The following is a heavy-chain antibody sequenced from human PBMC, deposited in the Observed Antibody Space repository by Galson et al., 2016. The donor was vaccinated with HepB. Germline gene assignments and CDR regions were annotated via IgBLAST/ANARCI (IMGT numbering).Heavy chain of an antibody. V-gene: IGHV3-66*01. CDR3: ARSFSSGWSPIDY. J-gene: IGHJ4*02. CDR1: GFTVSTNY. Sequence: SLRLSCAASGFTVSTNYMHWVRQAPGKGLEWVSTFYSAYSTYYAESVRGRFTISRDTSKNTLYLQLNSLRAEDTAVYYCARSFSSGWSPIDYWGQGTLVTVSS. D-gene: IGHD6-19*01. CDR2: FYSAYST.